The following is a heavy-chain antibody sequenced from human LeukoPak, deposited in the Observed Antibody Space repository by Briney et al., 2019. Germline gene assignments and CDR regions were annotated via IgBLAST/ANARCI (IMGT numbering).Heavy chain of an antibody. D-gene: IGHD4-17*01. V-gene: IGHV3-53*01. CDR3: ARDQTVPPGDAFDI. CDR1: GFTVSSNY. Sequence: GGSLRLSCAASGFTVSSNYMSWVRQAPGKGLEWVSVIYSGGSTYYADSVKGRFTISRDNSKNTLYLQMNSLRAEDTAVYYCARDQTVPPGDAFDIWGQGAMVTVSS. J-gene: IGHJ3*02. CDR2: IYSGGST.